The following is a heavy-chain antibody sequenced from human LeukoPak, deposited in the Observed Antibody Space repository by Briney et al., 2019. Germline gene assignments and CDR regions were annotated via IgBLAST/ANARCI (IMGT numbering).Heavy chain of an antibody. J-gene: IGHJ4*02. D-gene: IGHD3-22*01. CDR1: GGSMSSYY. V-gene: IGHV4-59*01. CDR2: TYYSGNT. CDR3: ARVFHDSSGYPFDY. Sequence: PSETLSLTCTVSGGSMSSYYWSWLRQPPGKGLEWIGYTYYSGNTNCNPSLKSRVTISVDTSKNQFSLKVSSVTAADTAVYYCARVFHDSSGYPFDYWGQGTLVTVSS.